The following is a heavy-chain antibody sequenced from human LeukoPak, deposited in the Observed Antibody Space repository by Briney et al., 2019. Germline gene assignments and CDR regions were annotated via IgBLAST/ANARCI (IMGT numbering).Heavy chain of an antibody. J-gene: IGHJ4*02. CDR3: FTDANYDSSAYYYRIDY. D-gene: IGHD3-22*01. CDR2: IKSKTDGGTT. V-gene: IGHV3-15*01. Sequence: GGSLRLSCAASGLXFSNAWISWVRQVPGKGREWVGRIKSKTDGGTTDYVAPVKGRFTISRDDSKNTLYLQMNSLKTEDTGMYYCFTDANYDSSAYYYRIDYWGQGTLVTVSS. CDR1: GLXFSNAW.